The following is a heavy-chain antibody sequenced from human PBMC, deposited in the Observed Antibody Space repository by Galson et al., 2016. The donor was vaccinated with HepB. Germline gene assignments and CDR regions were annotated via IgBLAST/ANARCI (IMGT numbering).Heavy chain of an antibody. V-gene: IGHV3-13*01. CDR2: IGIAGDT. CDR3: AGGTYSDLDY. J-gene: IGHJ4*02. CDR1: GFTFSTYW. Sequence: SLRLSCAASGFTFSTYWMSWVRQAPGKGLEWVSHIGIAGDTYYLGPVKGRFTIARENAKNSLYLQMNSLRVEDTAVYSCAGGTYSDLDYWGQGTLVTVSS. D-gene: IGHD1-26*01.